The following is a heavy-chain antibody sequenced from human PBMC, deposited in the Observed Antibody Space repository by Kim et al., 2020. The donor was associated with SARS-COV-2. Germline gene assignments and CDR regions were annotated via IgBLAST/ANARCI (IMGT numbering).Heavy chain of an antibody. CDR1: GFTFSSYS. CDR2: ISSSSSYI. D-gene: IGHD3-3*01. J-gene: IGHJ4*02. Sequence: GGSLRLSCAASGFTFSSYSMNWVRQAPGKGLEWVSSISSSSSYIYYADSVKGRFTISRDNAKNSLYLQMNSLRAEDTAVYYCARVQLRFLEWLPTGPKDYWGQGTLVTVSS. CDR3: ARVQLRFLEWLPTGPKDY. V-gene: IGHV3-21*01.